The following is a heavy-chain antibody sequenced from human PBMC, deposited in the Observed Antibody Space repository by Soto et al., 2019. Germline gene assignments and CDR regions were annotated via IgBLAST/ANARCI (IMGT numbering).Heavy chain of an antibody. D-gene: IGHD1-7*01. V-gene: IGHV1-18*01. CDR3: ARDRQNYGTFDY. Sequence: QVQLVQSGGEVKKPGAAVKVSCKAAGYTFGTYGISWVRQAPGHGLEWMGWISGHNGVTNNARKFQDRVTMTTDTSTSTTYMELRSLRSDDTGMYYCARDRQNYGTFDYWGQGTLVTVSS. J-gene: IGHJ4*02. CDR1: GYTFGTYG. CDR2: ISGHNGVT.